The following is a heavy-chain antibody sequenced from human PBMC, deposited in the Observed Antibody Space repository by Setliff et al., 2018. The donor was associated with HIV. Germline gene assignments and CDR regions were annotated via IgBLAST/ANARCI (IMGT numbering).Heavy chain of an antibody. Sequence: ASVKVSCKASGGALSTYAINWARQAPGQGLEWVGGIIPVFGTANYAQKLEGRVTITADESTSTAYMELSGLSSEDTAVYYCARAAYYDSRDFSDYYYMDVWGTG. CDR3: ARAAYYDSRDFSDYYYMDV. D-gene: IGHD3-22*01. CDR1: GGALSTYA. CDR2: IIPVFGTA. V-gene: IGHV1-69*13. J-gene: IGHJ6*03.